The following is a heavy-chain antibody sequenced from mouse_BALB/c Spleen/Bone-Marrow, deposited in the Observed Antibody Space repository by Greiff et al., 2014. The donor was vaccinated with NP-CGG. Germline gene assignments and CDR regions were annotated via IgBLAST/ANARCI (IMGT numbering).Heavy chain of an antibody. CDR3: ARPYYGLYAMDY. J-gene: IGHJ4*01. Sequence: PLLFTPSHILSITFTFSLFSLTNYFLHFFLHPPLNFLYFLLLLLACGSTNYNSALMSRLSISKDNSKSQVFLKMKSMKTDDTAMYYCARPYYGLYAMDYWGQGTSVTVS. D-gene: IGHD1-2*01. CDR2: LLACGST. CDR1: LFSLTNYF. V-gene: IGHV2-9*02.